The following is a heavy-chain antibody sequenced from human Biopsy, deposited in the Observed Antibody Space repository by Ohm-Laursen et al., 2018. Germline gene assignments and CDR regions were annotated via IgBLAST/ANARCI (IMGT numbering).Heavy chain of an antibody. D-gene: IGHD3-10*01. CDR2: IPSRSGYK. CDR1: GFSFTSYT. Sequence: SLRLSCAATGFSFTSYTMNWVRQVPGKGLEWVSSIPSRSGYKYYADSVKGRFTISRDNAKNSLYLQMNSLRAEDTAVYFCASLGLVWFGELLSVPFGMDVWGQGTTVTVSS. V-gene: IGHV3-21*01. CDR3: ASLGLVWFGELLSVPFGMDV. J-gene: IGHJ6*02.